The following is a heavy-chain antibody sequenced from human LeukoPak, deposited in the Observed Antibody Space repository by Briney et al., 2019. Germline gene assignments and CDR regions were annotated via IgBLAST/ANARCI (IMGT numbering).Heavy chain of an antibody. Sequence: SETLSLTCSVSGVSVTSSNWWSWVRQPPGTGLEWIGEISHSWDTNYISILRSQVTIALDKTISQFSLRLASVTAADTALYYCARATYGAANWFDLWGQGQLVTVSS. CDR3: ARATYGAANWFDL. J-gene: IGHJ5*02. CDR1: GVSVTSSNW. V-gene: IGHV4-4*02. D-gene: IGHD4/OR15-4a*01. CDR2: ISHSWDT.